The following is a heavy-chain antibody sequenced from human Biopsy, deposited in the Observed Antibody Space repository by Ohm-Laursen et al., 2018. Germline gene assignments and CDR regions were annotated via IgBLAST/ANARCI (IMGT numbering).Heavy chain of an antibody. CDR1: GGTFSNYG. CDR2: NIPILGTG. J-gene: IGHJ1*01. Sequence: VKISCKSPGGTFSNYGVNWVRQAPGQGLEWLGGNIPILGTGNYAQKFQDRVTVAADTSTSTATMELRSLRSDDTAVYYCATKLTGYFHHWGQGTLVIVSS. D-gene: IGHD3-9*01. CDR3: ATKLTGYFHH. V-gene: IGHV1-69*13.